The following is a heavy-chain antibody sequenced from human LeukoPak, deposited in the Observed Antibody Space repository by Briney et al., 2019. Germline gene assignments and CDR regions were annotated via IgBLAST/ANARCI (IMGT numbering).Heavy chain of an antibody. CDR2: IKSKTDGGTT. Sequence: GGSLRLSCAASGFTFSNAWMSWVRQAPGKGLEWVGRIKSKTDGGTTDYAAPVKGRFTISRDDSKNTLYLQMNSLKTEDTAVYYCRGTASYYYDSSGLDHFDYWGQGTLVTVSS. D-gene: IGHD3-22*01. J-gene: IGHJ4*02. V-gene: IGHV3-15*01. CDR1: GFTFSNAW. CDR3: RGTASYYYDSSGLDHFDY.